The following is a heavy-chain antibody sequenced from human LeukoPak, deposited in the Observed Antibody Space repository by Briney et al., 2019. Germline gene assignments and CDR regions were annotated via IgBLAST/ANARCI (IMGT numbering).Heavy chain of an antibody. D-gene: IGHD5-18*01. CDR3: ARQLKGYSYGHIGFDY. Sequence: SETLSLTCAVYGGSFSSYYWSWIRQPPGKGLEWIGYIYYSGSTNYSPSLKSRVTISVDTSKNQFSLKLSSVTAADTAVYYCARQLKGYSYGHIGFDYWGQGTLVTVSS. V-gene: IGHV4-59*08. CDR1: GGSFSSYY. CDR2: IYYSGST. J-gene: IGHJ4*02.